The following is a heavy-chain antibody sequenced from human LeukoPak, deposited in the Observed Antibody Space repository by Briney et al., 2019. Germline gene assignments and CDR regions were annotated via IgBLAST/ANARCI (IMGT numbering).Heavy chain of an antibody. V-gene: IGHV4-34*01. CDR3: ARGPATDSSGYYFPFDY. D-gene: IGHD3-22*01. J-gene: IGHJ4*02. Sequence: TSETPSLTCAVYGGSFSGYYWSWIRQPPGKGLEWIGEINHSGSTNYNPSLKSRVTISVDTSKNQFSLELSSVTAADTAVYYCARGPATDSSGYYFPFDYWGQGTLVTVSS. CDR2: INHSGST. CDR1: GGSFSGYY.